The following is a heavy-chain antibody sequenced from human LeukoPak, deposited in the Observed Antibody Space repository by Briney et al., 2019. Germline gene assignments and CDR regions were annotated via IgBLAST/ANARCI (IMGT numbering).Heavy chain of an antibody. CDR1: GGSISSYY. J-gene: IGHJ5*02. Sequence: SETLSLTCTVSGGSISSYYWSWIRQPPGKGLEWIGYIYYSGSTNYNPSLKSRVTISVDTSKNQFSLKLSSVTAADTAVYYCARVHGYCSSTSCYNWFDPWGQRTLVTVSS. CDR3: ARVHGYCSSTSCYNWFDP. D-gene: IGHD2-2*01. CDR2: IYYSGST. V-gene: IGHV4-59*01.